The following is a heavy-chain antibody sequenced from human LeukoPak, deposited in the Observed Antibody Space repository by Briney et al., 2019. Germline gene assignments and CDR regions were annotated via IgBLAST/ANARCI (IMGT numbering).Heavy chain of an antibody. CDR1: GGSISSGSYY. Sequence: PSETLSLTCTVSGGSISSGSYYWTWIRQPAGKGLEWIGRIYTSGSTNYNPSLKSRVTISVDTSKNQFSLKLSSVTAADTAVYYCARVNGGSLFDYRGQGTLVTVSS. V-gene: IGHV4-61*02. J-gene: IGHJ4*02. CDR3: ARVNGGSLFDY. D-gene: IGHD4-23*01. CDR2: IYTSGST.